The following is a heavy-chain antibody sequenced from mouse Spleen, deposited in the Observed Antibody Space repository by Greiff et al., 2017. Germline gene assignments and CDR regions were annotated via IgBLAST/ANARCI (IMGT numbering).Heavy chain of an antibody. J-gene: IGHJ4*01. V-gene: IGHV1-82*01. CDR3: GLRRDYAMDY. CDR1: GYTFSSSW. Sequence: VQLKQSGAELVKPGASVKISCKASGYTFSSSWMNWVKQRPGKGLEWIGWIYPGDGDTNYNGKFKGKATLTADKSTSTAYMQLSSLTSEDSAVYFYGLRRDYAMDYWGQGTSVTVSS. D-gene: IGHD6-5*01. CDR2: IYPGDGDT.